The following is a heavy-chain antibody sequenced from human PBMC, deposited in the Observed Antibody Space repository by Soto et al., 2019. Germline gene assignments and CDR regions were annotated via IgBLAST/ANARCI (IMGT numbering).Heavy chain of an antibody. J-gene: IGHJ5*02. CDR3: ARYYFDNSGYSNWFDP. Sequence: SETLSLTCTVSGGSISSGAYYWSWIRQHSEKGLEWIGYMHYSGIAYYNPSLTTRVTISVDTSKNQFSLKLSSVTAADTAVYYCARYYFDNSGYSNWFDPWGRGTLVTVSS. V-gene: IGHV4-31*03. D-gene: IGHD3-22*01. CDR1: GGSISSGAYY. CDR2: MHYSGIA.